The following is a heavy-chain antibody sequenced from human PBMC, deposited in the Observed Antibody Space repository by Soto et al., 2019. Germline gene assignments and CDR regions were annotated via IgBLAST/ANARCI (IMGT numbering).Heavy chain of an antibody. V-gene: IGHV1-3*01. Sequence: ASVKVSCKASGYTFTSYAMHWVRQAPGQRLEWMGWINAGNGNTKYSQKFQGRVTITRDTSASTAYMELSSLRSEDTAVYYCARVEGSSIVGATVAGYYFDYWGQGTLVTVSS. CDR1: GYTFTSYA. D-gene: IGHD1-26*01. CDR2: INAGNGNT. J-gene: IGHJ4*02. CDR3: ARVEGSSIVGATVAGYYFDY.